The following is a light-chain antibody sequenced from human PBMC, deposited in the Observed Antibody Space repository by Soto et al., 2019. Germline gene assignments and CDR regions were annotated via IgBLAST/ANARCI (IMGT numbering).Light chain of an antibody. V-gene: IGLV1-51*01. CDR1: GSNIGNNY. Sequence: QSVLTQPPSVSAAPGQRVTISCSGSGSNIGNNYVSWYQQLPGTAPKLLIYDNNKRPSGIPDRFSGSKSGTSATLGITELQTGDEADYYCGTWDSSLSSWVFGGGTKLTVL. J-gene: IGLJ3*02. CDR3: GTWDSSLSSWV. CDR2: DNN.